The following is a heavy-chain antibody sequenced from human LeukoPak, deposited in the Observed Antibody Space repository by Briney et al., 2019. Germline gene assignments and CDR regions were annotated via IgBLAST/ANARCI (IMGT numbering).Heavy chain of an antibody. J-gene: IGHJ1*01. CDR1: KFTFSSSG. CDR2: LSGGGDNT. CDR3: ATGMDNYDGSGYYSYFQH. Sequence: GGSLRLSCVASKFTFSSSGMSWVRQAPGKGLEWVAALSGGGDNTFYADSVKGRFTTSRDNSKNTLYLQMNSLRAEDTAVYFCATGMDNYDGSGYYSYFQHWGQGTLVTVSS. D-gene: IGHD3-22*01. V-gene: IGHV3-23*01.